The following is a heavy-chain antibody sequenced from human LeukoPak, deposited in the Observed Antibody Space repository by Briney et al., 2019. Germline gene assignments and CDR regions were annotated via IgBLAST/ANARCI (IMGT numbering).Heavy chain of an antibody. Sequence: IPSETLSLTCTVSGGSISSYYWSWIRQPAGKGLEWIGRIYTSGSTNYNPSLKSRVTMSVDTSKNQFSLKLSSVTAADTAVYYCARTPGIAVADTYYFDYWGQGTLVTVSA. CDR1: GGSISSYY. D-gene: IGHD6-19*01. J-gene: IGHJ4*02. CDR3: ARTPGIAVADTYYFDY. CDR2: IYTSGST. V-gene: IGHV4-4*07.